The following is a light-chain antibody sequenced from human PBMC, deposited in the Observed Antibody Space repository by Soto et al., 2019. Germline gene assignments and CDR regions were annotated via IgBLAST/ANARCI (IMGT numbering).Light chain of an antibody. V-gene: IGKV3-11*01. CDR1: QYINTR. CDR3: HQRQSWPRT. CDR2: QTS. J-gene: IGKJ1*01. Sequence: EIVLTQSPATLSSFPGDRVTLSYRASQYINTRLAWYQHRPGQAPRLLIYQTSIRAAGIPARFSASGSGTDLTLTISDVQPEDFALYYCHQRQSWPRTFGQGTKVDIK.